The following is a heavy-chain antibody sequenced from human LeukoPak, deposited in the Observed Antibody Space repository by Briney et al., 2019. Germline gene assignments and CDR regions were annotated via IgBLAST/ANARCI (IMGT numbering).Heavy chain of an antibody. V-gene: IGHV4-61*08. CDR2: IYYSGST. CDR1: GGSISSGGYY. D-gene: IGHD6-13*01. Sequence: SQTLSLTCTVSGGSISSGGYYWNWIRQPPGKGLEWIGYIYYSGSTNYNPSLKSRVTISVDTSKNQFSLKLNSVTAADTAVYYCARARPRLIAAAGPFDPWGQGTLVTVSS. CDR3: ARARPRLIAAAGPFDP. J-gene: IGHJ5*02.